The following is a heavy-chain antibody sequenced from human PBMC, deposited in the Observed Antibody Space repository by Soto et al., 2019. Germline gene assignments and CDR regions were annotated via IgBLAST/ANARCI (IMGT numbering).Heavy chain of an antibody. V-gene: IGHV3-23*01. Sequence: GGSLRLSCAASGFTFSSYAMSWVRQAPGKGLEWVSAISGSGGSTYYADSVKGRFTISRDNSKNTLYLQMNSLRAEDTAVYYCAKDRGSSGWYFIFDYWGQGTLVTVSS. CDR2: ISGSGGST. D-gene: IGHD6-19*01. CDR3: AKDRGSSGWYFIFDY. CDR1: GFTFSSYA. J-gene: IGHJ4*02.